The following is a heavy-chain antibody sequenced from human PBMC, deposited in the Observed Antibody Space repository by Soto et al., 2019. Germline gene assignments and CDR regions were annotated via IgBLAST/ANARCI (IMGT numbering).Heavy chain of an antibody. CDR1: GFTFSSYA. D-gene: IGHD3-3*01. CDR3: AKDPAASYYDFWSGYHDY. J-gene: IGHJ4*02. V-gene: IGHV3-23*01. Sequence: GGSLRLSCAASGFTFSSYAMSWVRQAPGKGLEWVSAISGSGGNTYYADSVKGRFTISRDNSKNTLYLQMNSLRAEDTAVYYCAKDPAASYYDFWSGYHDYWGQGTLVTVSS. CDR2: ISGSGGNT.